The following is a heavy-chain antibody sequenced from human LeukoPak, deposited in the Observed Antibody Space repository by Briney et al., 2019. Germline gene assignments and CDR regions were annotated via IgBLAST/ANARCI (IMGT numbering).Heavy chain of an antibody. Sequence: GGSLRLSCAASGFIFDAYTMNWVRQAPGKGLLWVSRINSDGSSPTYADSVKGRFTISRDNAKNTLYLQMNSLTTEDTAVYYCARGFAVNWFDPWGQGTLVTVSS. J-gene: IGHJ5*02. D-gene: IGHD3-16*01. CDR2: INSDGSSP. V-gene: IGHV3-74*01. CDR3: ARGFAVNWFDP. CDR1: GFIFDAYT.